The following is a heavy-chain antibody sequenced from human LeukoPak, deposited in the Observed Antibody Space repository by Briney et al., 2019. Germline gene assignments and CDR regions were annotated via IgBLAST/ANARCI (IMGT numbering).Heavy chain of an antibody. J-gene: IGHJ5*02. V-gene: IGHV3-7*03. CDR1: GFTFSSYW. CDR2: IKQDGSEK. CDR3: ARGIVVVPAALFDP. D-gene: IGHD2-2*01. Sequence: GGSMRLSCAASGFTFSSYWVSWVRQAPGKGLERVANIKQDGSEKYYVDSVKGRFTISRDNANNSLNLQINGLRAEDTAVYYCARGIVVVPAALFDPWGQGTLVTVSS.